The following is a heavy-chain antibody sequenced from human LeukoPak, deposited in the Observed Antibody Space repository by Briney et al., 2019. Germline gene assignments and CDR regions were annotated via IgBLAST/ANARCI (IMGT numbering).Heavy chain of an antibody. D-gene: IGHD3-10*01. J-gene: IGHJ3*02. V-gene: IGHV3-7*01. CDR2: IKQDGSEK. CDR1: GFTFSSYW. CDR3: ARSPVSDAFDI. Sequence: PGGSLRLSCAASGFTFSSYWMSWVRQAPGKGLEWVANIKQDGSEKYYVDSVKGRFTISRDNAKNSLYLQMNSVRAEDTAVYYCARSPVSDAFDIWGQGTMVTVSS.